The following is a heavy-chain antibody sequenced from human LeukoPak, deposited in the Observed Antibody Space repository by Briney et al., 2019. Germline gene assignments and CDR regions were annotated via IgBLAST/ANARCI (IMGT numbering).Heavy chain of an antibody. CDR2: ISTTGGNT. D-gene: IGHD1/OR15-1a*01. Sequence: PGGSLRLSCSASGFTFSSYALKWVRQAPGKGLEYVSAISTTGGNTYYADSVRDRFTISRDNSKNTLYLQMSSLRAEDTAVYYCVRTIGQYDCWRQGTLVTVSS. CDR3: VRTIGQYDC. CDR1: GFTFSSYA. J-gene: IGHJ4*02. V-gene: IGHV3-64D*09.